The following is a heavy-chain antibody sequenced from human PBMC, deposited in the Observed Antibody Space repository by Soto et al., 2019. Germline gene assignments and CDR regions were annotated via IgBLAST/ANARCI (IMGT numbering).Heavy chain of an antibody. J-gene: IGHJ6*02. Sequence: GGSLRLSCAASGSTFSSYAMSWVRQAPGKGLEWVSGISGSGGRTYYADSVKGRFTISRDNSKHTLYLQMNSLRAEDTAVYYCAKADDFWSGYHIYYYYGMDVWGQGTTVTVSS. CDR1: GSTFSSYA. D-gene: IGHD3-3*01. CDR3: AKADDFWSGYHIYYYYGMDV. CDR2: ISGSGGRT. V-gene: IGHV3-23*01.